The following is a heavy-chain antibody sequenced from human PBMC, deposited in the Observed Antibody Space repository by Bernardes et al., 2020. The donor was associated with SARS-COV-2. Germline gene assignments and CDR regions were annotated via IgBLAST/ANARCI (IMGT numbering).Heavy chain of an antibody. Sequence: SGATLMNLTQTLTLTCTFSWVSLSASGVGVGWIRQPPGKALEWLALIYWNDDKRYSPSLKSRVTITKDTSKNQVVLTMTNMDPVDTATYYCAHPSRYYYDTDGYYSPDAFDIWGQGTMVAVSS. CDR1: WVSLSASGVG. D-gene: IGHD3-22*01. J-gene: IGHJ3*02. V-gene: IGHV2-5*01. CDR2: IYWNDDK. CDR3: AHPSRYYYDTDGYYSPDAFDI.